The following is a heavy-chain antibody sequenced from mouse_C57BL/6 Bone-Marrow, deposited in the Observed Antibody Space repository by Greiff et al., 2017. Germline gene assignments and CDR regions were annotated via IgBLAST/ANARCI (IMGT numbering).Heavy chain of an antibody. CDR2: ISSGGSYT. CDR1: GFTFSSYG. V-gene: IGHV5-6*02. J-gene: IGHJ1*03. CDR3: ARRGDGRDWYFDV. Sequence: EVKLVGSGGDLVKPGGSLKLSCAASGFTFSSYGMSWVRQTPDKRLEWVATISSGGSYTYYPDSVKGRFTISRDNAKNTLYLQMSSLKSEDTAMYDCARRGDGRDWYFDVWGTGTTVTVSS.